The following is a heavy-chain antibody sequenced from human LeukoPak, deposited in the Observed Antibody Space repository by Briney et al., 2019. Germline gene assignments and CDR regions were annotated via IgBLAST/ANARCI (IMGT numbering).Heavy chain of an antibody. V-gene: IGHV3-74*01. J-gene: IGHJ6*02. D-gene: IGHD3-10*01. CDR1: GFTFSNYW. CDR2: VNSDGSNT. CDR3: ATPRGDYYYGMDV. Sequence: GGSLRLSCAASGFTFSNYWMHWVRQAPGKGLVWVSRVNSDGSNTYYADSVKGRFTISRGNAKNTLYLQMNSLRAEDTAVYYCATPRGDYYYGMDVWGLGTTVTVSS.